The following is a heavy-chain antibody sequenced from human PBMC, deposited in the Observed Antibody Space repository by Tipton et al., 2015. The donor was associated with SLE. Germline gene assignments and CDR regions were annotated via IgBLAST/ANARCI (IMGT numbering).Heavy chain of an antibody. CDR3: ASLGAGELVAFDI. CDR1: GFTFSSYE. V-gene: IGHV3-48*03. Sequence: SLRLSCAASGFTFSSYEMNWVRQAPGKGLEWVSYISSSGSTIYYADSVKGRFTISRDNAKNSLYLQMNSLRAEDTAVYYCASLGAGELVAFDIWGQGTMVTVSS. CDR2: ISSSGSTI. J-gene: IGHJ3*02. D-gene: IGHD1-26*01.